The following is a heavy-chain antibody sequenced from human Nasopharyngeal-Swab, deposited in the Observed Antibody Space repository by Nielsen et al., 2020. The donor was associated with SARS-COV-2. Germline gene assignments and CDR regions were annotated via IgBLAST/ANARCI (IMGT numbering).Heavy chain of an antibody. J-gene: IGHJ4*02. CDR1: GGSISSSSYY. CDR3: ARQDRSITIFGVVISDFDY. Sequence: SETLSLTCTVSGGSISSSSYYWGWLRQPPGKGLEWIGSIYYRGSTYYNPSLKSRVTISVDTSKNPFSLKLSSVTAADTAVYYCARQDRSITIFGVVISDFDYWGQGTLVTVSS. CDR2: IYYRGST. V-gene: IGHV4-39*01. D-gene: IGHD3-3*01.